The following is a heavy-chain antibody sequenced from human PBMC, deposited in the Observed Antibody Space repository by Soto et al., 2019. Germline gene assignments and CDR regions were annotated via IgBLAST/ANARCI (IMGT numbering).Heavy chain of an antibody. CDR1: GGTFSSYT. V-gene: IGHV1-69*02. D-gene: IGHD6-13*01. CDR3: RQSEIAADGVGVVSAFDI. CDR2: IVPILGIA. J-gene: IGHJ3*02. Sequence: SVKVSCKASGGTFSSYTISWVRQAPGQGLEWMGRIVPILGIANYAQKFQGRVTITADKSTSTAYMELSSRRSEDTAVYYCRQSEIAADGVGVVSAFDIWGQ.